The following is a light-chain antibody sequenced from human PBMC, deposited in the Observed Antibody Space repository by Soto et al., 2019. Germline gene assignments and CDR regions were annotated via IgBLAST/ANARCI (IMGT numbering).Light chain of an antibody. CDR2: AAS. CDR1: QSISSY. CDR3: QQYGDSPL. J-gene: IGKJ3*01. V-gene: IGKV1-39*01. Sequence: DIQMTQSPSSLSASVGDRVTITCRASQSISSYLNWYQQKPGKAPKLLIYAASSLQSGVPSRFSGSGSGTDLTLTISSLQPEDFATYYCQQYGDSPLFGPGTKVDIK.